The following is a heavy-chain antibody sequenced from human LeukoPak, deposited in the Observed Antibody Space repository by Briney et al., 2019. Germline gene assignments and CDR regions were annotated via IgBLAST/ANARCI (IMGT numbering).Heavy chain of an antibody. D-gene: IGHD6-13*01. CDR2: IIPIFGTA. CDR3: ASRIAAAGMVVVPRAFDI. CDR1: GYTFTSYA. V-gene: IGHV1-69*05. Sequence: SVKVSCKASGYTFTSYAISWVRQAPGQGLEWMGGIIPIFGTANYAQKFQGRVTITTDESTSTAYMELSSLRSEDTAVYYCASRIAAAGMVVVPRAFDIWGQGTMVTVSS. J-gene: IGHJ3*02.